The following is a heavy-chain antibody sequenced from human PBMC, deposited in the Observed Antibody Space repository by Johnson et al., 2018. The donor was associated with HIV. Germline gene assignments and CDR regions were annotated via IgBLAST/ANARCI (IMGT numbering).Heavy chain of an antibody. V-gene: IGHV3-33*01. Sequence: QVQLVESGGGVVQPGRSLRLSCAASGFTFSSYGMHWVRQAPGKGLEWVAVLWYDGSNKYYADSVKGRFTISRDNSKNKLYLQMNSLRAEDTAVYYCARVFYRYSSSSTAAFDIWGQGTMVTVSS. CDR2: LWYDGSNK. D-gene: IGHD6-6*01. CDR1: GFTFSSYG. J-gene: IGHJ3*02. CDR3: ARVFYRYSSSSTAAFDI.